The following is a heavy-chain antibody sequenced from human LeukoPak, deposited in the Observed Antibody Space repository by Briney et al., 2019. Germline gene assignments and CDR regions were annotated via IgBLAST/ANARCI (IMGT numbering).Heavy chain of an antibody. Sequence: PGGSLRLSCAASGFIFSSYEMNWVRQAPGKGLEWVSYISSSGSTIYYADSVKGRYTISRDNAKNSLYLQMNSLRAEDTAVYYCAREDIVVVPGDYGMDVWGKGTTVTVSS. D-gene: IGHD2-2*01. V-gene: IGHV3-48*03. CDR2: ISSSGSTI. J-gene: IGHJ6*04. CDR1: GFIFSSYE. CDR3: AREDIVVVPGDYGMDV.